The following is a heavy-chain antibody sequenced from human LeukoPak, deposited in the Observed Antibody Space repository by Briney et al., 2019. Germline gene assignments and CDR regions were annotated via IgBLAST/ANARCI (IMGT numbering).Heavy chain of an antibody. J-gene: IGHJ5*02. Sequence: GGSLRLSCAASGFTFSSDWMSWVRQAPGKGLEWVASIKQDGTERHHVDSVKDRFIISRDNARKSLYLEMNSLRVEDTAVYYCAKDPDPWGQGTLVTVSS. CDR2: IKQDGTER. CDR1: GFTFSSDW. CDR3: AKDPDP. V-gene: IGHV3-7*05.